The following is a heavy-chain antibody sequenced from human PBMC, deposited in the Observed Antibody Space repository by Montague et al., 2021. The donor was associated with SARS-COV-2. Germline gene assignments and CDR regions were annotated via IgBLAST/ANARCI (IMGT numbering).Heavy chain of an antibody. CDR3: ALRSGDY. Sequence: SLRLSCAASGFTFSSYAMSWVRQAPGKGLEWVSAINGSVFSTYYADSVKGRFTISRDNSKNTLYLQMNSLRAEDTAVYYCALRSGDYWGQGTLVTVSS. CDR2: INGSVFST. J-gene: IGHJ4*02. CDR1: GFTFSSYA. V-gene: IGHV3-23*01. D-gene: IGHD3-3*01.